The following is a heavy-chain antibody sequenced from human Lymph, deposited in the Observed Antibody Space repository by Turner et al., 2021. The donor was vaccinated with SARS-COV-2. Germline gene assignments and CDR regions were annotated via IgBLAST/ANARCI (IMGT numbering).Heavy chain of an antibody. V-gene: IGHV3-7*01. CDR3: ARMGSSSWYFDY. CDR1: GFTFSYYW. J-gene: IGHJ4*02. D-gene: IGHD1-26*01. Sequence: EVQLVESGGGLVQRGGSLTSSCAASGFTFSYYWMSWVREAPGKGLEWVANIKQDGSEKYYVDSVKGRFTISRDNAKNSLFLQMNSLRAEDTAVYYCARMGSSSWYFDYWGQGTLVTVSS. CDR2: IKQDGSEK.